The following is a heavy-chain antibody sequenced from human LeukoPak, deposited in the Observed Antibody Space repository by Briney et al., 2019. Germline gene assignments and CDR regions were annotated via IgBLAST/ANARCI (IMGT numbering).Heavy chain of an antibody. Sequence: ASVKVSCKASGYTFTGYYMHWARQAPGQGLEWMGWINPNSGGTSYAQKFQGRVTMTRDTSITTVYMELSRLKSDDTAVYYCARAHRGSNELGYCSSTSCYTFDYWGQGTLVTVSS. CDR3: ARAHRGSNELGYCSSTSCYTFDY. J-gene: IGHJ4*02. D-gene: IGHD2-2*01. V-gene: IGHV1-2*02. CDR2: INPNSGGT. CDR1: GYTFTGYY.